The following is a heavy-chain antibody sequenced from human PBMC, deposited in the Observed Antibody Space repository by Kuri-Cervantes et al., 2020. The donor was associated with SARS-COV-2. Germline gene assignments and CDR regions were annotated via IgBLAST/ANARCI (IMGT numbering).Heavy chain of an antibody. CDR1: GGSFSSYY. V-gene: IGHV4-39*01. D-gene: IGHD3-3*01. CDR3: ASLKGVVIAIFGMDV. Sequence: SQTLSLTCAVYGGSFSSYYWGWIRQPPGKGLEWIGSIYYSGSTYYNPSLKSRVTISVDTSKNQFSLKLSSVTAADTAVYYCASLKGVVIAIFGMDVWGQGTTVTVSS. J-gene: IGHJ6*02. CDR2: IYYSGST.